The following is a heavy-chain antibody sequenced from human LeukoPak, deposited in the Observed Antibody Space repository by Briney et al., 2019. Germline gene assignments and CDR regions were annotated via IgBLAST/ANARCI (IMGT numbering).Heavy chain of an antibody. Sequence: SETLTLTCTVSGGSISSYYWSWIRQPRGKGLEWIGYIYYSGSTNYNPSLKSRVTISVDTSKNQFSLKLSSVTAADTAVYYCARGSGYGFEIDYWGQGTLVTVSS. CDR2: IYYSGST. D-gene: IGHD5-12*01. CDR3: ARGSGYGFEIDY. J-gene: IGHJ4*02. V-gene: IGHV4-59*08. CDR1: GGSISSYY.